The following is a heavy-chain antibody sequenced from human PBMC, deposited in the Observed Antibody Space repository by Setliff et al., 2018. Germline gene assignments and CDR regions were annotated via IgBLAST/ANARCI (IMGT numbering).Heavy chain of an antibody. Sequence: SETLSLTCTVSGGSISSDSYYWGWIRQPPGKGLEWIGSIYYSGNIYYNPSLKSRVTMSVDTSKNQFSLKLRSVTAADTAIYYCARHVDCSGGRCYSLSNWFDPWGPGTLVT. D-gene: IGHD2-15*01. J-gene: IGHJ5*02. CDR3: ARHVDCSGGRCYSLSNWFDP. CDR1: GGSISSDSYY. V-gene: IGHV4-39*01. CDR2: IYYSGNI.